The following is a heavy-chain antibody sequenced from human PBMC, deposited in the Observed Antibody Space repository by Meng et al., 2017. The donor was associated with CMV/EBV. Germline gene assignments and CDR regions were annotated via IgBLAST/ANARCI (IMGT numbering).Heavy chain of an antibody. Sequence: GGSLRLSCAASGFTFSSYEMNWVRQAPGKGLEWVSYISSSGSTIYYADSVKGRFTISRDNAKNSLYLQMNSLRAEDTAVYYCASSGDHDAFDIWGQGTMVTVSS. V-gene: IGHV3-48*03. D-gene: IGHD7-27*01. CDR2: ISSSGSTI. CDR3: ASSGDHDAFDI. CDR1: GFTFSSYE. J-gene: IGHJ3*02.